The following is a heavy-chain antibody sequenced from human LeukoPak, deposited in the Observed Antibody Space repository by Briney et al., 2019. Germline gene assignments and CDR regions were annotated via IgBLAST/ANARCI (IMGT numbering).Heavy chain of an antibody. CDR1: GFTFSSYS. D-gene: IGHD1-26*01. J-gene: IGHJ4*02. CDR2: ISSSSSTI. Sequence: TGGSLRLSCAASGFTFSSYSMNWVRQAPGKGLEWVSYISSSSSTIYYADSVKGRFTISRDNAKNSLYLQMNSLRAEDTAVYYCASPQAGAFDYWGQGTLVTVSS. CDR3: ASPQAGAFDY. V-gene: IGHV3-48*04.